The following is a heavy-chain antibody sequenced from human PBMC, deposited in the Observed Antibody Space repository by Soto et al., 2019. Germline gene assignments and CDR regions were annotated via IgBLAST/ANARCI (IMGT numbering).Heavy chain of an antibody. CDR3: TTSTYYDFWSGYYSSISFDY. Sequence: SLRLSCAASGFTFSNAWMSWVRQAPGKGLEWVGRSKSKTDGGTTDYAAPVKGRFTISRDDSKNTLYLQMNSLKTEDTAVYYCTTSTYYDFWSGYYSSISFDYWGQGTLVTVSS. D-gene: IGHD3-3*01. CDR1: GFTFSNAW. J-gene: IGHJ4*02. V-gene: IGHV3-15*01. CDR2: SKSKTDGGTT.